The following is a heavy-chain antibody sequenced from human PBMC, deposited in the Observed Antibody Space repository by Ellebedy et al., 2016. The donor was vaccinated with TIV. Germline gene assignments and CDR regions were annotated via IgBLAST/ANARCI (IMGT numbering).Heavy chain of an antibody. CDR2: IKTDGSET. J-gene: IGHJ4*02. CDR3: ARGGFDAFYLDS. CDR1: GFTLSNYW. Sequence: GESLKISCAASGFTLSNYWMSWVRQAPGKGLEWVAHIKTDGSETYYVDSVKGRFTISRENAKNALFLQMDGLRVDDSAVYYCARGGFDAFYLDSWGQGTLVTVSS. V-gene: IGHV3-7*01.